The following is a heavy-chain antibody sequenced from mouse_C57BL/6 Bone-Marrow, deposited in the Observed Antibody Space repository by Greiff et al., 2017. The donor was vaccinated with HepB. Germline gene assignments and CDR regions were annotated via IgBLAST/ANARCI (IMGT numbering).Heavy chain of an antibody. Sequence: QVQLQQPGAELVRPGSSVKLSCKASGYTFTSYWMDWVKQRPGQGLEWIGNIYPSDSETNYNQKFKDKATLTVDKSSSTAYMQLSSLTSEDSAVYYCARGGYASPFFAYWGQGTLVTVSA. J-gene: IGHJ3*01. CDR2: IYPSDSET. D-gene: IGHD3-1*01. CDR3: ARGGYASPFFAY. V-gene: IGHV1-61*01. CDR1: GYTFTSYW.